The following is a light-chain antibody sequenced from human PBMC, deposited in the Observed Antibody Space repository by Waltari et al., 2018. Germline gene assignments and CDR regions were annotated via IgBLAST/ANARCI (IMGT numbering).Light chain of an antibody. CDR2: KAS. V-gene: IGKV1-5*03. Sequence: DIQMTQSPSTLAASVGDRVTITCRASQRISTWLAWYQQKPGRAPKVLIYKASTLKSGVPSRFSGSGTGTEFTLTISSLQPDDFVTYYCQQYSNFPTTFGQGTKLEI. J-gene: IGKJ2*01. CDR3: QQYSNFPTT. CDR1: QRISTW.